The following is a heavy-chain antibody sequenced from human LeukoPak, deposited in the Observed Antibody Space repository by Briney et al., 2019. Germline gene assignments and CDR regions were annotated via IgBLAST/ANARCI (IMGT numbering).Heavy chain of an antibody. CDR3: ARESFMVRGVPDY. D-gene: IGHD3-10*01. CDR2: IWYDGSNK. CDR1: GFTFSSYG. J-gene: IGHJ4*02. Sequence: GGSLRLSCAASGFTFSSYGMHWVRQAPGKGLEWVAVIWYDGSNKYYADSVKGRFTISRDNSKNTLYLQMNSLRAEDTAVYYCARESFMVRGVPDYWGQGTLVTVSS. V-gene: IGHV3-33*01.